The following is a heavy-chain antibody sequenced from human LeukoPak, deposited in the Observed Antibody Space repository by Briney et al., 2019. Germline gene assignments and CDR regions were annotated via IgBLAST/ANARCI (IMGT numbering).Heavy chain of an antibody. CDR1: GFTFGDYA. Sequence: GGSLRLSCTAAGFTFGDYAMSLFRQAPGKGLEWVGFIRSKAYGGTTEYAASVKGRFTISRDDSKNIAYLQMNSLKTEDTAVYYCTSFTAAAGSNFDYWGQGTLVTVSS. CDR3: TSFTAAAGSNFDY. V-gene: IGHV3-49*03. J-gene: IGHJ4*02. CDR2: IRSKAYGGTT. D-gene: IGHD6-13*01.